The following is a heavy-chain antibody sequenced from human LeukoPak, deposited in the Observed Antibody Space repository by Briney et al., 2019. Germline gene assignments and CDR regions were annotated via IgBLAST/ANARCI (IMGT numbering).Heavy chain of an antibody. CDR2: IYWNDDK. D-gene: IGHD2-8*01. V-gene: IGHV2-5*01. Sequence: GSGPTLVNPTETLTLTCSFSGGSLTTSGMGVGWIRRPPGKALEWLALIYWNDDKRYNPSLNNRLTITKDTSKNQVVLTLINMDPVDTATYFCVHRQSERLIYYFDFWGQGTLVTVSS. J-gene: IGHJ4*02. CDR3: VHRQSERLIYYFDF. CDR1: GGSLTTSGMG.